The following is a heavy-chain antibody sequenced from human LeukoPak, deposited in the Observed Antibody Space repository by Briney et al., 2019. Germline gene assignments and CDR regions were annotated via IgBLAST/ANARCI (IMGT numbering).Heavy chain of an antibody. CDR2: ISYDGSHK. Sequence: GGSLRLSCAASGFTFSTYGMHWVRQGPGKGLEWVAVISYDGSHKYYADSVKGRFTISRDNSKNTLFLQMNSLRAEDTALYYCAKDRRSGSFTLDYWGQGTLVSVSS. J-gene: IGHJ4*02. D-gene: IGHD1-26*01. V-gene: IGHV3-30*18. CDR3: AKDRRSGSFTLDY. CDR1: GFTFSTYG.